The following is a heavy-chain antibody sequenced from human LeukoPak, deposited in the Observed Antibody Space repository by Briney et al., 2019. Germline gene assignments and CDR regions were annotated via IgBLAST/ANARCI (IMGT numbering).Heavy chain of an antibody. V-gene: IGHV4-59*01. D-gene: IGHD2-8*02. J-gene: IGHJ3*02. CDR2: IYYSGST. CDR1: GGSISSYY. Sequence: PSETLSLPCTVSGGSISSYYWSWIRQPPGKGLEWIGYIYYSGSTNYNPSLKSRVTISVDTSKNQFSLKLSSVTAADTAVYYCARVWSSGLDAFDIWGQGTMVTVSS. CDR3: ARVWSSGLDAFDI.